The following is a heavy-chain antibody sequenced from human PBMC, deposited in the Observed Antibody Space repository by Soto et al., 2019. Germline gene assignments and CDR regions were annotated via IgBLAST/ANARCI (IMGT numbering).Heavy chain of an antibody. CDR2: IIPIFGTA. Sequence: SVKVSCKASGGTFSSYAISWVRQAPGQGLEWMGGIIPIFGTANYAQKFQGRVTITADESTSTAYMELSSLRSEDTAVYYCARFVAARPHYYYGLDVWGQGTTVTVSS. CDR1: GGTFSSYA. V-gene: IGHV1-69*13. J-gene: IGHJ6*02. D-gene: IGHD6-6*01. CDR3: ARFVAARPHYYYGLDV.